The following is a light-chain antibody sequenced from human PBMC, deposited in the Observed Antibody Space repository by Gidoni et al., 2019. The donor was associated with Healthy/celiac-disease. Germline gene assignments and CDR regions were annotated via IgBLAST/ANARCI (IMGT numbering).Light chain of an antibody. Sequence: IVMPQSPATLSVSPGERATLSCTASQSVSSNLAWYQQKPGQAPRLLIYGASTRATGIPARFSGSGSGTEFTLTISSLQSEDFAVYYCQQYNNWPMTFGQGTKVEIK. J-gene: IGKJ1*01. CDR1: QSVSSN. CDR2: GAS. V-gene: IGKV3-15*01. CDR3: QQYNNWPMT.